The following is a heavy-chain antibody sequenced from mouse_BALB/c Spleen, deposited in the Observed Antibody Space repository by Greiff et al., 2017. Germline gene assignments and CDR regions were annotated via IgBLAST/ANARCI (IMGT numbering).Heavy chain of an antibody. D-gene: IGHD2-4*01. CDR1: GDSITSGY. V-gene: IGHV3-8*02. CDR2: ISYSGST. J-gene: IGHJ3*01. Sequence: EVQLQQSGPSLVKPSQTLSLTCSVTGDSITSGYWNWIRKFPGNKLEYMGYISYSGSTYYNPSLKSRISITRDTSKNQNYLQLNSVTTEDTATYYCARCLIYYDYSGFAYWGQGTLVTVSA. CDR3: ARCLIYYDYSGFAY.